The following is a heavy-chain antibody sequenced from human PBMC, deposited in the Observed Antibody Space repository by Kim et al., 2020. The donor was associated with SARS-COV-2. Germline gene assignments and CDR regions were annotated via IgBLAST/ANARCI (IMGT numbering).Heavy chain of an antibody. Sequence: GGSLRLSCAASGFTFSSYAMSWVRQAPGKGLEWVSAISGSGGSTYYADSVKGRFTTSRDNSKNTLYLQMNSLRAEDTAVYYCAKRLFAYYYDSSGYHDAFDIWGQGTMVNVSS. J-gene: IGHJ3*02. CDR1: GFTFSSYA. V-gene: IGHV3-23*01. CDR3: AKRLFAYYYDSSGYHDAFDI. CDR2: ISGSGGST. D-gene: IGHD3-22*01.